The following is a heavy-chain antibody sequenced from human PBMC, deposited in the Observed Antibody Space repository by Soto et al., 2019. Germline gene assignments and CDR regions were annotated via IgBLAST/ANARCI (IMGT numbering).Heavy chain of an antibody. CDR1: GFTFSSYA. CDR3: AKDLRYCSGGSCYPYFDY. J-gene: IGHJ4*02. Sequence: VQLLESGGGLVQPGGSLRLSCAASGFTFSSYAMSWVRQAPGKGLEWVSAISGSGGSTYYADSVKGLFTISRDNSKNTLYLQMNSMRAEDTAVYYCAKDLRYCSGGSCYPYFDYWGQGTLVTVSS. CDR2: ISGSGGST. D-gene: IGHD2-15*01. V-gene: IGHV3-23*01.